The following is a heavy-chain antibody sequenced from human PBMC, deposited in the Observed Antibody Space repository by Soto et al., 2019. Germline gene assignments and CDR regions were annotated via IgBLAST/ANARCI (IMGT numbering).Heavy chain of an antibody. CDR2: IQSGGPT. Sequence: GGSLRLSCAASGFTVSSKYMSWVRQAPGKGLEWVSLIQSGGPTYYADSVKGRFTISRDTSENTLHLQMDSLRAEDTAVYYCASDDVLCDGGRCYGVPLDVWGKGNTVTVXS. J-gene: IGHJ6*04. D-gene: IGHD2-15*01. CDR3: ASDDVLCDGGRCYGVPLDV. V-gene: IGHV3-66*01. CDR1: GFTVSSKY.